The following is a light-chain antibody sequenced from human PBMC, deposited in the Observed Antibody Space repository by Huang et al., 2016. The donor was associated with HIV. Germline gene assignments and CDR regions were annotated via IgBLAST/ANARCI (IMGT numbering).Light chain of an antibody. J-gene: IGKJ5*01. CDR3: QQYNNWPPIT. Sequence: EIVMTQSPVPLSVSPGERATLSCRASQSVSSNLAWYHQKPGQAPRLLIYGASTRATGVPARFSGSGSGTEFTLTISSLQSEDFALYYCQQYNNWPPITFGQGTRLEIK. CDR1: QSVSSN. CDR2: GAS. V-gene: IGKV3-15*01.